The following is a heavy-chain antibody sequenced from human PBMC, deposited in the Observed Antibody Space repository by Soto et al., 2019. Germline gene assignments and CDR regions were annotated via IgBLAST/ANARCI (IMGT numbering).Heavy chain of an antibody. D-gene: IGHD2-15*01. V-gene: IGHV1-69*01. CDR1: GGTFSSYA. CDR3: ARDRRGVVVVAGGGHGWFDP. CDR2: IIPIFGTA. J-gene: IGHJ5*02. Sequence: QVQLVQSGAEVKKPGSSVKVSCKASGGTFSSYAISWVRQAPGQGLEWMGGIIPIFGTANYAQKFQGRVTITADESTSTAYMELSSVTAADTAVYYCARDRRGVVVVAGGGHGWFDPWGQGTLVTVSS.